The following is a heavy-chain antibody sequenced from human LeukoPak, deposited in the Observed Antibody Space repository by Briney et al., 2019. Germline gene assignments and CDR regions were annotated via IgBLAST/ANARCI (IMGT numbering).Heavy chain of an antibody. Sequence: GGSLRLSCTTSGFNFRAYWMGWVRQAPGKGLEWVANIKQDGSEKYYVDSVKGRFTISRDNAKNSLYLQMNSLRAEDTAVYYCARDPLVVPAAIPSDWFDPWGQGTLVTVSS. D-gene: IGHD2-2*02. V-gene: IGHV3-7*01. CDR1: GFNFRAYW. CDR2: IKQDGSEK. J-gene: IGHJ5*02. CDR3: ARDPLVVPAAIPSDWFDP.